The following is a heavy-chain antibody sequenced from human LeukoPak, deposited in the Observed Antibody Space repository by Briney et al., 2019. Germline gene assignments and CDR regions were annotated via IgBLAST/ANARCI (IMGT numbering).Heavy chain of an antibody. D-gene: IGHD6-13*01. CDR3: ARIIPSSSWYYSDY. CDR1: GGSFRGYY. V-gene: IGHV4-34*01. Sequence: SETLSLTCAVYGGSFRGYYWSWIRQPPGKGLEWIGEINHSGSTNYNPSLKSRVTISVDTSKNRFSLKLSSVTAADTAVYYCARIIPSSSWYYSDYWGQGTLVTVSS. J-gene: IGHJ4*02. CDR2: INHSGST.